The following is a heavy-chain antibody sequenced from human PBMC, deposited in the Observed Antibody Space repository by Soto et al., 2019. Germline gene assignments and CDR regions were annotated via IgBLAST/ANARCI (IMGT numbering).Heavy chain of an antibody. Sequence: EVQLVESGGGLVQPGGSLRLSCAASGFTFSSYAMHWVRQAPGKGLEYVSTINRNGGSTYYANSVKGRFTMSRDNSKNTLYLQMGSLRAEDMAVYYCARGGSDYYFDYWGQGTLVTVSS. D-gene: IGHD2-21*02. CDR1: GFTFSSYA. V-gene: IGHV3-64*01. J-gene: IGHJ4*02. CDR3: ARGGSDYYFDY. CDR2: INRNGGST.